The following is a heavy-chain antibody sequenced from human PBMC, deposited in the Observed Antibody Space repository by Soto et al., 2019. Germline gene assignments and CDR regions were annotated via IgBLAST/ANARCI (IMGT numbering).Heavy chain of an antibody. V-gene: IGHV3-21*04. J-gene: IGHJ6*02. Sequence: GGSLRLSCAASGFTFSSYSMNWVRQAPGKGLEWVSSISSSSSYIYYADSVKGRFTISRDNAKNSPYLQMNSLRAEDTAVYYCARDLVYGPGIAAAGTEGYYYYGMDVWGQGTTVTVSS. D-gene: IGHD6-13*01. CDR1: GFTFSSYS. CDR3: ARDLVYGPGIAAAGTEGYYYYGMDV. CDR2: ISSSSSYI.